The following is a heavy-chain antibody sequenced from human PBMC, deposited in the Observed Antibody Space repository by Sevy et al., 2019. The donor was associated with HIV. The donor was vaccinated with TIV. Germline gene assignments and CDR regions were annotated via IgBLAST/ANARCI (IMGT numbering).Heavy chain of an antibody. J-gene: IGHJ6*02. V-gene: IGHV3-30*18. CDR2: ISYDGSNK. CDR3: AKDLGGPYYYYYGMDV. CDR1: GFTFSSYG. D-gene: IGHD3-16*01. Sequence: GGSLRLSCAASGFTFSSYGMHWVRQAPGKGLEWVAVISYDGSNKYYADSVKGRFTISRDNSKNTLYLQMNSLRAEDTAGYYCAKDLGGPYYYYYGMDVWGQGTTVTVSS.